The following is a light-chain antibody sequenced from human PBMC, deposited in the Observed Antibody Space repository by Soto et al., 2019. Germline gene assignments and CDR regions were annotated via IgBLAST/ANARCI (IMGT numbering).Light chain of an antibody. J-gene: IGKJ1*01. CDR2: GAS. Sequence: DIHMTQSPSSLSASVGDTVTISCRASQNIDMYLNWYQQKPGKAPRVLISGASSLQSGVPSRFSGSGSGTDFTLTIGGLQPEDFATYFCQQSYGTPPTFGQGTKVDI. V-gene: IGKV1-39*01. CDR1: QNIDMY. CDR3: QQSYGTPPT.